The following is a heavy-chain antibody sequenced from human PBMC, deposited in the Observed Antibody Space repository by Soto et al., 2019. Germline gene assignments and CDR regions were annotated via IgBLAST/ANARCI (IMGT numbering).Heavy chain of an antibody. V-gene: IGHV3-30-3*01. D-gene: IGHD2-2*01. CDR1: GFTFSDSA. CDR3: GSTLVPSSPRPY. CDR2: ISYDGSNK. Sequence: PGESLKISCAASGFTFSDSAMHWVRQAPGKGLEWVAVISYDGSNKDYADSVKGRFTISRDNSKNTLYLQMNSLRTEDTAVYYCGSTLVPSSPRPYWGQGTLVTVSS. J-gene: IGHJ4*02.